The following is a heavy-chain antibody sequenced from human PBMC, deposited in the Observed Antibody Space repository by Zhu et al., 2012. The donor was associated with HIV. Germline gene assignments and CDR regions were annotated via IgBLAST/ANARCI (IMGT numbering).Heavy chain of an antibody. D-gene: IGHD6-19*01. CDR1: GGSFSGYY. V-gene: IGHV4-34*01. CDR2: INHSGST. J-gene: IGHJ4*02. Sequence: QVQLQQWGAGLLKPSETLSLTCAVYGGSFSGYYWSWIRQPPGKGLEWIGEINHSGSTNYNPSLKSRVTISVDTSKNQFSLKLSSVTAADTAVYYCARLVREAVAGTLVYFDYWGQGTLVTVSS. CDR3: ARLVREAVAGTLVYFDY.